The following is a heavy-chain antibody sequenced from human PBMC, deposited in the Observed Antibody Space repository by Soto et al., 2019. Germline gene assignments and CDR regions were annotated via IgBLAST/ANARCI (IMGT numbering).Heavy chain of an antibody. CDR1: GFTFSSYG. CDR3: AKDSRKWLRLGPYYYYYGMDV. D-gene: IGHD5-12*01. V-gene: IGHV3-30*18. CDR2: ISYDGSNK. J-gene: IGHJ6*02. Sequence: QVQLVESGGGVIQPGRSLRLSCAASGFTFSSYGMHWVRQAPGKGLEWVAVISYDGSNKYYADSVKGRFTISRDNSKNTLYLQMNSLRAEDTAVYYCAKDSRKWLRLGPYYYYYGMDVWGQGTTVTVSS.